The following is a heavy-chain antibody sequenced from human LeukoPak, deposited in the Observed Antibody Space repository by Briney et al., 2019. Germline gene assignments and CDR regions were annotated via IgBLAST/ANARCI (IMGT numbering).Heavy chain of an antibody. Sequence: SETLSLTCTVSGGSISSGGYSWSWIRQPPGKGLEWIGYIYYSGSAYYNPSLKSRVTISVDTSKNQFSLKLSSVTAADTAVYYCAREGNRYYFDSSADFDYWGQGTLVTVSS. CDR2: IYYSGSA. V-gene: IGHV4-30-4*07. CDR3: AREGNRYYFDSSADFDY. J-gene: IGHJ4*02. D-gene: IGHD3-22*01. CDR1: GGSISSGGYS.